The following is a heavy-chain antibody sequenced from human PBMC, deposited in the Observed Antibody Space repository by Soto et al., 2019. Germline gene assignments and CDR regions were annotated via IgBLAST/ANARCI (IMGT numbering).Heavy chain of an antibody. V-gene: IGHV1-69*13. Sequence: SVKVSCKASGGTFRSYAISWVRQAPGQGLEWMGGIIPIFGTANYAQKFQGRVTITADESTSTAYMELSSLRSEDTAVYYCARDGDSSSSSGPLVYYYYGMDVWGQGTTVPVS. J-gene: IGHJ6*02. CDR2: IIPIFGTA. D-gene: IGHD6-13*01. CDR3: ARDGDSSSSSGPLVYYYYGMDV. CDR1: GGTFRSYA.